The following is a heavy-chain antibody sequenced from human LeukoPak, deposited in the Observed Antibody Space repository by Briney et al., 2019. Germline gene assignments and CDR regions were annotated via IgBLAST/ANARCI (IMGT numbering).Heavy chain of an antibody. V-gene: IGHV1-18*04. CDR2: ISAHNGNA. D-gene: IGHD4-17*01. CDR3: ATLEPEPGDFGGLAY. J-gene: IGHJ4*02. CDR1: GYTFTSYG. Sequence: ASVKVSYKTSGYTFTSYGINWVRQAPGQGLEWMGRISAHNGNANYAQKFQGRVTMTEDTSTDTAYMELSSLYFEDTAVYYCATLEPEPGDFGGLAYWGQGTLVTVSS.